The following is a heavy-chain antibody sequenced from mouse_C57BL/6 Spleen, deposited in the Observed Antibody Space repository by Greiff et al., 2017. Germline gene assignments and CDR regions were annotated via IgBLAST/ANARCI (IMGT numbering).Heavy chain of an antibody. D-gene: IGHD2-10*01. Sequence: QVQLQQSGAELVKPGASVKLSCKASGYTFTEYTIHWVKQRSGQGLEWIGWFYPGSGSIKYNEKFKDMATLNVDKPSSTVYMELSRLTSEVSAVYFLSRGALPVYFGVWGTGTTGTVSS. J-gene: IGHJ1*03. CDR1: GYTFTEYT. V-gene: IGHV1-62-2*01. CDR3: SRGALPVYFGV. CDR2: FYPGSGSI.